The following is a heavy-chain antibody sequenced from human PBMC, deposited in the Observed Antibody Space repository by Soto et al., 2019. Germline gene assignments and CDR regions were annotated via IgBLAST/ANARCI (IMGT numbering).Heavy chain of an antibody. V-gene: IGHV3-23*01. D-gene: IGHD6-13*01. J-gene: IGHJ6*02. CDR1: GFAFSTYA. Sequence: EVQLLESGGALEHPGGSLRLSCAASGFAFSTYAMTWVRQAPGKGLEWVSVISGSGGSSYYEASVKGRLTISRDNSKNTLYLQMNGLRAEDTALYYCAKVTKRAAAGRYEYYKYGMDVWGQGTTVTVSS. CDR3: AKVTKRAAAGRYEYYKYGMDV. CDR2: ISGSGGSS.